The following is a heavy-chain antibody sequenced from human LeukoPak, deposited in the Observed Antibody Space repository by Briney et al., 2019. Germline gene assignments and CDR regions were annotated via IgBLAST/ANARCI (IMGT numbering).Heavy chain of an antibody. D-gene: IGHD6-19*01. J-gene: IGHJ4*02. CDR3: AKDRSGWYRYFDY. CDR1: AFTFSSYA. V-gene: IGHV3-23*01. Sequence: GGSLRLSCAASAFTFSSYAMSWVRQAPGKGLEWVSAISGSGGSTYYADSVKGRFTISRDNSKNTLYLQMNSLRAEDTAVYYCAKDRSGWYRYFDYWGQGTLVTVSS. CDR2: ISGSGGST.